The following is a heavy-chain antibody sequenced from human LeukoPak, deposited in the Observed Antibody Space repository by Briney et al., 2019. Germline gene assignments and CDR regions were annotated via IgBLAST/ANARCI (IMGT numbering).Heavy chain of an antibody. D-gene: IGHD4-17*01. CDR3: ARAKTTVTTWFDP. CDR2: IYHSGST. V-gene: IGHV4-38-2*01. J-gene: IGHJ5*02. CDR1: GYSISSGYC. Sequence: PSETLSLTCAVSGYSISSGYCWGWIRQPPGKGLEWIGSIYHSGSTYYNPSLKSRVTISVDTSKNQFSLKLSSVTAADTAVYYCARAKTTVTTWFDPWGQGTLVTVSS.